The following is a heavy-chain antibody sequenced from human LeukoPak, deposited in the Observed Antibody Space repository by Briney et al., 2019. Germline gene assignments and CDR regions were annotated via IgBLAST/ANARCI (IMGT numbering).Heavy chain of an antibody. CDR1: GGTFSSYA. CDR3: ARVPGATGPYYYYGMDV. Sequence: SVKVSCKASGGTFSSYAISWVRQAPGQGLEWTGGIIPIFGTANYAQKFQGRVTITADESTSTAYMELSSLRSEDTAVYYCARVPGATGPYYYYGMDVWGQGTTVTVSS. J-gene: IGHJ6*02. D-gene: IGHD1-26*01. CDR2: IIPIFGTA. V-gene: IGHV1-69*01.